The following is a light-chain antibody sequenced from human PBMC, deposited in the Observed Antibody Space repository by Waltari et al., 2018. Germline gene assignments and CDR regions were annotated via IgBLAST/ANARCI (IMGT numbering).Light chain of an antibody. V-gene: IGLV3-19*01. Sequence: SSELTQDPAVSVALGQPVRFTCHGDSLRTYYASWYQQKPGQAAVLVIYCKNNRPSGIPDRFSGSSSGNTASLTITGAQAEDEADYYCNSRDSSGNHVVFGGGTKLTVL. J-gene: IGLJ2*01. CDR1: SLRTYY. CDR3: NSRDSSGNHVV. CDR2: CKN.